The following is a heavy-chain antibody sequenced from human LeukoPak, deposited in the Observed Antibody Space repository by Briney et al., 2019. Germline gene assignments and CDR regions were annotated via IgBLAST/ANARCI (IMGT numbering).Heavy chain of an antibody. CDR2: INPNSGGT. J-gene: IGHJ5*02. CDR1: GYTFTGYY. D-gene: IGHD3-3*01. CDR3: ARDHGVTIFGVAPNWFDP. Sequence: ASVKVSCKASGYTFTGYYMHWVRQAPGQGLEWMGWINPNSGGTNYAQKFQGRVTMTRDTSISTAYMELSRLRSDETAVHYCARDHGVTIFGVAPNWFDPWGQGTLVTVSS. V-gene: IGHV1-2*02.